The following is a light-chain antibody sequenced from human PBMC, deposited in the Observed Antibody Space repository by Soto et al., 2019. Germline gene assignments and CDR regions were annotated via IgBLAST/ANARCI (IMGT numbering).Light chain of an antibody. CDR1: QSIDNY. V-gene: IGKV1-39*01. CDR3: QQSITAPLT. CDR2: SAS. J-gene: IGKJ4*01. Sequence: DIQMTQSPSSLPASVGDRVTITCRASQSIDNYLSWYQQKSGKAPQLLIYSASHLQSGVPSRFSGGGYGTDFILTISSLQPEDSAIYFCQQSITAPLTFGGGTKVDIK.